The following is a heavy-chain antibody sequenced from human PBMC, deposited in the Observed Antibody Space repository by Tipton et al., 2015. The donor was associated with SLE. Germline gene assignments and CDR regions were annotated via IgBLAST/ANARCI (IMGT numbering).Heavy chain of an antibody. CDR3: ARLAYCGGDCSYWYFDL. J-gene: IGHJ2*01. Sequence: TLSLTCTVSGGSISSSIYYWGWIRQPPGKGLEWIGSIYYSGSTYYNPSLKSRVTISVDTSKNQFSLKLSSVTAADTAVYYCARLAYCGGDCSYWYFDLWGRGTLVTVSS. V-gene: IGHV4-39*07. CDR1: GGSISSSIYY. CDR2: IYYSGST. D-gene: IGHD2-21*01.